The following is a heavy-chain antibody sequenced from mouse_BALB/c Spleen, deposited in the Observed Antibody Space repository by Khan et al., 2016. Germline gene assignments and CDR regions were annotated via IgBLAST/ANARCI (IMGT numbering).Heavy chain of an antibody. CDR1: GFSLTSYG. J-gene: IGHJ2*01. CDR2: IWRGGST. CDR3: AKNEAYYRYDRDY. D-gene: IGHD2-14*01. V-gene: IGHV2-5*01. Sequence: QVQLKESGPGLVQPSQSLSITCTVSGFSLTSYGVHWVRQSPGKGLEWLGVIWRGGSTDYNAAFMSRLSITKDNSQSTVFFKMNSLQAVDTAIYYCAKNEAYYRYDRDYWGQGTTLTVSS.